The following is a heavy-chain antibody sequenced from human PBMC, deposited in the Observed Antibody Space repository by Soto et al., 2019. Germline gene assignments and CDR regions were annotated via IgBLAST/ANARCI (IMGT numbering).Heavy chain of an antibody. CDR2: IYHSGST. CDR1: GGSISSGGYS. V-gene: IGHV4-30-2*01. CDR3: ARVLTMVRGDPSFYGMDV. D-gene: IGHD3-10*01. Sequence: SETLSLTCADSGGSISSGGYSWSWIRQAPGKGMEWIGYIYHSGSTYYNPSLKSRVTISVDRSKNQFSLKLSSVTAADTAVYYCARVLTMVRGDPSFYGMDVWGQGTTVTVSS. J-gene: IGHJ6*02.